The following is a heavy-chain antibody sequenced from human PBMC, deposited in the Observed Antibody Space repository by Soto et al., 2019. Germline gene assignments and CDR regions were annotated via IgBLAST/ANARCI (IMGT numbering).Heavy chain of an antibody. D-gene: IGHD3-10*01. CDR2: ISSSGSII. J-gene: IGHJ6*02. V-gene: IGHV3-48*03. CDR1: GFTFSSYE. Sequence: TGGSLRLSCAASGFTFSSYEMNWVRQAPGKGLEWLSYISSSGSIIYYADSVTGRFTISRDNAKNSLYLQMNSLRVEDTAVYYCARHHPPTTARTMVRDRGMDVWGQGTTVTLSS. CDR3: ARHHPPTTARTMVRDRGMDV.